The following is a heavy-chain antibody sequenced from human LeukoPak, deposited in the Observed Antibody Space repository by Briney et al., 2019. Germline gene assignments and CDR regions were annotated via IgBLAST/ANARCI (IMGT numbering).Heavy chain of an antibody. Sequence: GGSLRLSCAASGFPFSSYAMSWVRQAPGKGLEWVSAISGSGGSTYYADSVKGRFTISRDNSKNTLYLQMNSLRAEDTAVYYCAKDLGYCSGGSCGDYWGQGTLVTVSS. CDR2: ISGSGGST. CDR3: AKDLGYCSGGSCGDY. V-gene: IGHV3-23*01. D-gene: IGHD2-15*01. CDR1: GFPFSSYA. J-gene: IGHJ4*02.